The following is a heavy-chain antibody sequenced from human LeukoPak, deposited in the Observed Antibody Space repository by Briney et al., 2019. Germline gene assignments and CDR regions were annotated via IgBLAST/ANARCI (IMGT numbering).Heavy chain of an antibody. D-gene: IGHD3-9*01. Sequence: GGSRRLSCAASGFPFSSFAMTWVRQAPGKGLEWISSVRDSGAVTYYADSVKGRFTISRDNSRKIVYLQMNSLRAEDTAIYYCATSTLTFDYWGQGTLVTVSS. CDR1: GFPFSSFA. V-gene: IGHV3-23*01. CDR3: ATSTLTFDY. J-gene: IGHJ4*02. CDR2: VRDSGAVT.